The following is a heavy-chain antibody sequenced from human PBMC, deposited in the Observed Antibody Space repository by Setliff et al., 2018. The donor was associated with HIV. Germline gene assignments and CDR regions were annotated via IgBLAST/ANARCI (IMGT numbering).Heavy chain of an antibody. CDR1: GDPVSSASYY. V-gene: IGHV4-61*01. CDR2: IYYSGTT. Sequence: PSETLSLTCTVSGDPVSSASYYWSWIRQPPGKGLEWIGYIYYSGTTKYNPSLKSRVTISVDTPKNQFSLKLSSVTAADTAVYYCASEAWTSYRSSSGYYYYYMDVWGKGTTVTVSS. D-gene: IGHD6-6*01. J-gene: IGHJ6*03. CDR3: ASEAWTSYRSSSGYYYYYMDV.